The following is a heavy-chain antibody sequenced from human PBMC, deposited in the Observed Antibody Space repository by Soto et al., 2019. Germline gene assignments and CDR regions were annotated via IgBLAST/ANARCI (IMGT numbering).Heavy chain of an antibody. CDR3: TSIIARRDRVDH. J-gene: IGHJ4*01. CDR1: GGSISSGGYS. D-gene: IGHD2-15*01. V-gene: IGHV4-30-2*01. CDR2: IYHSGST. Sequence: SSETLSLTCAVSGGSISSGGYSWSWIRQPPGKGLEWIGYIYHSGSTYYNPSLKSRVTISVDRSKNQFSLKLCSVTAADTAVYYCTSIIARRDRVDHWGHGTLVTVPS.